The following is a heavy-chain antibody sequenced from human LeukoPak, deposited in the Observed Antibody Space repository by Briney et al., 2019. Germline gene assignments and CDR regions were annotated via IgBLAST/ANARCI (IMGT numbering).Heavy chain of an antibody. V-gene: IGHV3-53*01. J-gene: IGHJ4*02. D-gene: IGHD3-10*01. CDR3: VKAGTSY. Sequence: GGSLRLSCAVSGLTVRSTYMSWVRQAPGKGLEWVSIIYAGGSTYYADSVKGRFTISRDNSKNTLYLQMNSLRAEDTAVYHCVKAGTSYWGQGTLVTVSS. CDR2: IYAGGST. CDR1: GLTVRSTY.